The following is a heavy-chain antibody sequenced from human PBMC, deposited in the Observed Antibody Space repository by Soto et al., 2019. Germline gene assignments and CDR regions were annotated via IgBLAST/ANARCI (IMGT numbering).Heavy chain of an antibody. V-gene: IGHV1-69*01. J-gene: IGHJ6*02. Sequence: QVQLVQSGAEVKKPGSSVKVSCKSSGGTFSSYVINWVRQAPGQGLEWMGGVIPIFGTTNYAQKFQGRVTITADESTSTAYMELSSLRSEDTAVYYCARVHHVLMIYAHHSFYGLDVWGPGTTVTVSS. CDR3: ARVHHVLMIYAHHSFYGLDV. CDR1: GGTFSSYV. D-gene: IGHD2-8*01. CDR2: VIPIFGTT.